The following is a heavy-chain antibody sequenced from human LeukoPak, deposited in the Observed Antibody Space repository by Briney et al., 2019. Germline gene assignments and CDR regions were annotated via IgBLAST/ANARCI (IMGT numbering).Heavy chain of an antibody. Sequence: GGSLRLSCAASGFTFSSYSMNWVRQAPGKGLEWVSYISSSSTIYYADSVKGRFTISRDNAKNSLYLQMNSLRDEDTAVYYCARGASYFDYWGQGTLVTVSS. D-gene: IGHD5-12*01. V-gene: IGHV3-48*02. CDR3: ARGASYFDY. CDR1: GFTFSSYS. CDR2: ISSSSTI. J-gene: IGHJ4*02.